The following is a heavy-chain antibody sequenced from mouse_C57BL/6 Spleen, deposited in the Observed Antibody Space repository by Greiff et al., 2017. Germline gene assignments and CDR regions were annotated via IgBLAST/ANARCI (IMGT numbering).Heavy chain of an antibody. Sequence: QVQLQQSGPELVKPGASVKISCKASGYAFSSSWMNWVKQRPGKGLEWIGRIYPGDGDTNYNGKFKGKATLTADKSSSTAYMQLSSLTSEDSAVYFCARDYYGSSGYFDYWGQGTTLTVSS. D-gene: IGHD1-1*01. V-gene: IGHV1-82*01. J-gene: IGHJ2*01. CDR2: IYPGDGDT. CDR3: ARDYYGSSGYFDY. CDR1: GYAFSSSW.